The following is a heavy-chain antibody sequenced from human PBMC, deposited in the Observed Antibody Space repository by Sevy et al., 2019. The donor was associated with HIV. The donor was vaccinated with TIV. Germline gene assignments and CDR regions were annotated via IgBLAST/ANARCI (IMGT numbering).Heavy chain of an antibody. Sequence: GGSLRLSCAASGFTFSTYSMNWVRQAPGKGLEWVSYISSTGNTIYYPESVKGRFTISIDNAKNSLYLQMNSLRAEDTAVYYCARDDSSAFDIWGQGTMVTVSS. D-gene: IGHD3-22*01. CDR1: GFTFSTYS. CDR3: ARDDSSAFDI. CDR2: ISSTGNTI. J-gene: IGHJ3*02. V-gene: IGHV3-48*01.